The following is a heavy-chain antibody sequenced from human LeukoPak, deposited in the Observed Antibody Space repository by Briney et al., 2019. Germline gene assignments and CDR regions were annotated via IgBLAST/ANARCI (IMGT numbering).Heavy chain of an antibody. CDR2: ISWNSGSI. D-gene: IGHD3-22*01. J-gene: IGHJ1*01. CDR3: AKGHQYYYDSSSKRRAEYFQH. V-gene: IGHV3-9*01. CDR1: GFTFDDYA. Sequence: PGGSLRLSCAASGFTFDDYAMHWVRQAPGKGLEWVSGISWNSGSIGYADSVKGRFTISRDNSKNTLYLQMNSLRAEDTAVYYCAKGHQYYYDSSSKRRAEYFQHWGQGTLVTVSS.